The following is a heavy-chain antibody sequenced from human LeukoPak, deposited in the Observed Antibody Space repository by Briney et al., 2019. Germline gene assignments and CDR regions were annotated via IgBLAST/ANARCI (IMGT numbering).Heavy chain of an antibody. V-gene: IGHV3-30*02. J-gene: IGHJ4*02. CDR2: IRYDGSYQ. CDR3: ANNYYDSNGYRSFYDY. D-gene: IGHD3-22*01. Sequence: PGGSLRLSXAASGFPFSTYGMHWVRQAPGKGLKWVAFIRYDGSYQYYADSVKGRFTISRDNSKSTLYLQMNSLRPKDTAVYYCANNYYDSNGYRSFYDYWGQGTLVTVSS. CDR1: GFPFSTYG.